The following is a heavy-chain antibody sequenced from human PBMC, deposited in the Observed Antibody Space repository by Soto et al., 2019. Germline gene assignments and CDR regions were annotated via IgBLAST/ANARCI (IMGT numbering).Heavy chain of an antibody. CDR1: GVSITSGDYY. Sequence: QVQLQESGPGLAETLSLTCTVSGVSITSGDYYWNWIRQPPGKGLEWIGNIDYSGNTYYNPSLKSRPNISLDTSKNQFSLKLSSVTAADTAVYSCASFGVASMNWFDPWGQGTLVTVSS. J-gene: IGHJ5*02. CDR2: IDYSGNT. CDR3: ASFGVASMNWFDP. V-gene: IGHV4-30-4*01. D-gene: IGHD3-3*01.